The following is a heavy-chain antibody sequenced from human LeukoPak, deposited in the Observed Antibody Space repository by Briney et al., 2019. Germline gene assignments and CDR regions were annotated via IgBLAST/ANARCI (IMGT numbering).Heavy chain of an antibody. D-gene: IGHD5-18*01. CDR2: IRYDGSNK. Sequence: GGSLRLSCAASGFTFSSYGMHWVRQAPGKGLEWVAFIRYDGSNKYYADSVKGRFTISRDNSKNTLYLQMNSLRAEDTAVYYCAIERGYSSGYFDYWGQGTLVTVSS. J-gene: IGHJ4*02. CDR3: AIERGYSSGYFDY. V-gene: IGHV3-30*02. CDR1: GFTFSSYG.